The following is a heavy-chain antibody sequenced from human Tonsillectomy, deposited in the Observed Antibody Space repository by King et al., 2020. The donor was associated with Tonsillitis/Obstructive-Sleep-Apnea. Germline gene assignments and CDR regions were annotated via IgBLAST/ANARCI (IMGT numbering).Heavy chain of an antibody. J-gene: IGHJ4*02. CDR3: AKDEEYSSSAHFDY. Sequence: VQLVESGGGLVQPGRSLRLSCAASGFTFDDYAMHWVRQAPGKGLEWVSGISWNSGSIGYADSVKGRFTISRDNAKNSLYLQMNSLRAEDTALYYCAKDEEYSSSAHFDYWGQGTLVTVSS. CDR1: GFTFDDYA. D-gene: IGHD6-6*01. CDR2: ISWNSGSI. V-gene: IGHV3-9*01.